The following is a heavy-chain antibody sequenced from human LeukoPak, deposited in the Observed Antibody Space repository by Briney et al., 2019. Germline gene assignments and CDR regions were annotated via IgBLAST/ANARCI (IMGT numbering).Heavy chain of an antibody. CDR3: ARVRITSGWYVGYYFDC. Sequence: SQTLSITCTVSGGSISSSGYYCSWIRQHPGKGLEWIGYIYYSGSTYYNPSLKSRVTISVDTSMNQFSLKLSSVTAADTAVYYCARVRITSGWYVGYYFDCWGQGTLVTVPS. J-gene: IGHJ4*02. D-gene: IGHD6-19*01. V-gene: IGHV4-31*03. CDR1: GGSISSSGYY. CDR2: IYYSGST.